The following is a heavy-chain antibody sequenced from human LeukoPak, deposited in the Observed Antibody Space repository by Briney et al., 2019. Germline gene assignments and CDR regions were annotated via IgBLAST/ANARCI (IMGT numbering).Heavy chain of an antibody. CDR1: GFTFSSYA. D-gene: IGHD3-22*01. J-gene: IGHJ4*02. CDR3: AKDLDVGSSSGYPDRDY. CDR2: ISGSGGNT. Sequence: GSLRLSCAASGFTFSSYAMSWVRQAPGKGLEWVSAISGSGGNTYYADSVKGRFTISRDNSKNTLYLQMNSLRAEDTALYYCAKDLDVGSSSGYPDRDYWGQGTLVTVSS. V-gene: IGHV3-23*01.